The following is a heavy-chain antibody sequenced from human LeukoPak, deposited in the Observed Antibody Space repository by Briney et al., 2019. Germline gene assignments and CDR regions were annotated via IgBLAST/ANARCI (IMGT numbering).Heavy chain of an antibody. CDR3: ARMVRARVPPIDP. CDR2: INHSGST. D-gene: IGHD3-10*01. CDR1: GGSFSGYY. V-gene: IGHV4-34*01. Sequence: PSETLSLTCAVYGGSFSGYYWSWIRQPPGKGLEWIGEINHSGSTNYNPSLKSRVTISVDTSKNQFSLKLSSVTAADTAVYYCARMVRARVPPIDPWGQGTLVTVSS. J-gene: IGHJ5*02.